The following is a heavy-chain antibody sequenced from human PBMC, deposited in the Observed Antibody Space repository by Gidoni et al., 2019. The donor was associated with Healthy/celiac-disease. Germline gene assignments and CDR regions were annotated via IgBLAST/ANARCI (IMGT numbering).Heavy chain of an antibody. D-gene: IGHD2-15*01. J-gene: IGHJ5*02. CDR1: GGSISSHY. V-gene: IGHV4-59*11. CDR2: IYYSGRT. Sequence: QAQLQESGPGLVKPSETLSLTCPVSGGSISSHYWSWIRQPPGKGLEWIGYIYYSGRTNYNPSLKSRVTISVDTSKNQFSLKLSSVTAADTAVYYCAREGDFSEFDPWGQGTLVTVSS. CDR3: AREGDFSEFDP.